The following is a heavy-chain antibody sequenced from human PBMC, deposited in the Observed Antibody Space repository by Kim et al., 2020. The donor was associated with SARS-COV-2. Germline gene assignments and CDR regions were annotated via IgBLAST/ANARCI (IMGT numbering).Heavy chain of an antibody. J-gene: IGHJ4*02. Sequence: PSLKSLVTISVDTSKNQFSLKLSSVTAADTAVYYCARQSCSSTSCYSFDYWGQGTLVTVSS. V-gene: IGHV4-59*08. CDR3: ARQSCSSTSCYSFDY. D-gene: IGHD2-2*02.